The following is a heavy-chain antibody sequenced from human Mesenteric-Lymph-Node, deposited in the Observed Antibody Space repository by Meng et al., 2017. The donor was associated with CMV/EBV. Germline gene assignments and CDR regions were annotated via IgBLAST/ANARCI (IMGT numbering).Heavy chain of an antibody. D-gene: IGHD6-13*01. J-gene: IGHJ4*02. CDR2: INPNSGGT. Sequence: SGYTVNGYYIHWVRQAPGQGLEWMGWINPNSGGTNFAQRFQGRVTMTTDTSISTAYMELTSLMSDDTAVYYCARVSPYSSSWQFDYWGQGTLVTVSS. CDR3: ARVSPYSSSWQFDY. V-gene: IGHV1-2*02. CDR1: GYTVNGYY.